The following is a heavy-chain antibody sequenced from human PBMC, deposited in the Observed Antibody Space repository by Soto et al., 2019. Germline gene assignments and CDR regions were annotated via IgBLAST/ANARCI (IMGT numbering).Heavy chain of an antibody. CDR3: ARDYCTSCYYFDY. Sequence: ASVKVSCKASGYTLAGFGMHWVRQAPGQRLEWMGWINGGNGDTKYSQQFQDRVTITRDTFASTAYMELSSLNSEDTAVYYCARDYCTSCYYFDYWGQGTQVTVSS. CDR2: INGGNGDT. D-gene: IGHD2-2*01. J-gene: IGHJ4*02. V-gene: IGHV1-3*01. CDR1: GYTLAGFG.